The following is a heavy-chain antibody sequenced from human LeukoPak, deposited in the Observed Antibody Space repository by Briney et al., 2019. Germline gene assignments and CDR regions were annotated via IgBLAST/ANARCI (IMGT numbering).Heavy chain of an antibody. CDR2: INHSGST. Sequence: PSETLSLTCSVSGDSITGYYWGWIRQPPGKGLEWIGEINHSGSTNYNPSLKSRVTISVDTSKNQFSLKLSSVTAADTAVYYCARGVGYYYYYYMDVWGKGTTVTVSS. D-gene: IGHD2-2*01. CDR3: ARGVGYYYYYYMDV. J-gene: IGHJ6*03. V-gene: IGHV4-34*01. CDR1: GDSITGYY.